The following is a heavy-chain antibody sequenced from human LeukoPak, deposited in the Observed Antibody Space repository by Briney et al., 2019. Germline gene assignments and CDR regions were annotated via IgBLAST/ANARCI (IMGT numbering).Heavy chain of an antibody. D-gene: IGHD5-18*01. CDR1: GFTFSSYE. Sequence: GGSLRLSCAASGFTFSSYEMNWVRQAPGKGLEWVSYISSSGSTIYYADSVKGRFTISRDNAKNSLYLQMNSLRAEDTAVYYCARASGGYSYYFDYWAREPWSPSPQ. CDR2: ISSSGSTI. V-gene: IGHV3-48*03. J-gene: IGHJ4*02. CDR3: ARASGGYSYYFDY.